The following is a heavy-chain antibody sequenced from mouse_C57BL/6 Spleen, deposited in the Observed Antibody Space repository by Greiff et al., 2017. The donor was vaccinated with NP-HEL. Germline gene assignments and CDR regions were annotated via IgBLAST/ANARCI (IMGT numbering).Heavy chain of an antibody. CDR1: GYTFTSYW. Sequence: VQLQQPGAELVKPGASVKLSCKASGYTFTSYWMHWVKQRPGQGLEWIGMIHTNSGSTNYNERFKSKATLTVDKSSSTAYMQLSSLTSEDSAVYYCARDYSDYAMDYWGQGTSVTVSS. J-gene: IGHJ4*01. CDR3: ARDYSDYAMDY. CDR2: IHTNSGST. D-gene: IGHD1-1*02. V-gene: IGHV1-64*01.